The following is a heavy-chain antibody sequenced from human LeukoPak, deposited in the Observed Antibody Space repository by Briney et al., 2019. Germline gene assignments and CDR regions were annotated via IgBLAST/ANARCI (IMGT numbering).Heavy chain of an antibody. CDR3: ARSMITFGGVIAPLGY. CDR1: GGSISSYY. D-gene: IGHD3-16*02. V-gene: IGHV4-59*01. J-gene: IGHJ4*02. CDR2: IYYSGST. Sequence: PSETLSLTCTVSGGSISSYYWSWIRQPPGKGLEWIGYIYYSGSTNYNPSLKSRVTISVDTSKNQFSLKLSPVTAADTAVYYCARSMITFGGVIAPLGYWGQGTLVTVSS.